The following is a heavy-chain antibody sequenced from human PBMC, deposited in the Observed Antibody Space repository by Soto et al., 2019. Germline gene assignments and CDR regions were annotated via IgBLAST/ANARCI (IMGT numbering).Heavy chain of an antibody. CDR3: AKHSAVLGIDY. J-gene: IGHJ4*02. Sequence: XESLKISCKGSGYSFTSYWIGWVRQMPGKGLEWMGIIYPGDSDIRYSPSFQGQVTISADKSISTAYLQWGSLKASDTAMYYCAKHSAVLGIDYWGQGTLVTVSS. D-gene: IGHD3-10*01. CDR2: IYPGDSDI. V-gene: IGHV5-51*01. CDR1: GYSFTSYW.